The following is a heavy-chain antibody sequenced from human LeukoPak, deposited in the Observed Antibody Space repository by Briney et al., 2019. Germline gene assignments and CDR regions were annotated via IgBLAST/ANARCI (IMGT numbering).Heavy chain of an antibody. CDR2: IYTSGST. CDR1: GGSISSGSYY. J-gene: IGHJ5*02. V-gene: IGHV4-61*02. Sequence: SETLSLTCTVSGGSISSGSYYWSWIRQPAGKGLEWIGRIYTSGSTNYNPSLKSRVTISVDTSKNQFSLKLSSVTAADTAVYYCASPSCDSTSCYGWFDPWGQGTLVTVSS. CDR3: ASPSCDSTSCYGWFDP. D-gene: IGHD2-2*01.